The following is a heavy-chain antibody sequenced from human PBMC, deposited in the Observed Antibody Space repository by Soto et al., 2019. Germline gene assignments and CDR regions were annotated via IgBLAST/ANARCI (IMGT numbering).Heavy chain of an antibody. CDR1: GGTFSNHA. J-gene: IGHJ4*02. D-gene: IGHD2-21*02. Sequence: LQLVQSGAEVRKPESSVKVSCKASGGTFSNHAMSWVRQAPGQGLEWMGRITPSLNITNYAQKGQGRVTMALEIATITAYMELSSLTSEDTAVFYCATEAAYCGGDCYLYWGQGTLVTVSS. V-gene: IGHV1-69*04. CDR3: ATEAAYCGGDCYLY. CDR2: ITPSLNIT.